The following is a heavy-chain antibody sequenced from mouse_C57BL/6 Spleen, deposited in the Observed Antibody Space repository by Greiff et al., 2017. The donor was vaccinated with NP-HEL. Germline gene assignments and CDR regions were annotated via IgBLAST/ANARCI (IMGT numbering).Heavy chain of an antibody. Sequence: EVQLQQSGPGLVKPSQSLSLTCSVTGYSITSGYYWNWIRQFPGNKLEWMGYISYDGSNNYNPSLKNRISITRDTSKNQFFLKLNSVTTEDTATYYCAREGGLWFAYWGQGTLVTVSA. J-gene: IGHJ3*01. V-gene: IGHV3-6*01. CDR2: ISYDGSN. CDR1: GYSITSGYY. D-gene: IGHD3-3*01. CDR3: AREGGLWFAY.